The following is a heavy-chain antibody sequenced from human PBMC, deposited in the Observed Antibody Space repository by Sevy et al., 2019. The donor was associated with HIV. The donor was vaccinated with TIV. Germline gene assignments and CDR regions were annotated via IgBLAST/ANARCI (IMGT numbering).Heavy chain of an antibody. V-gene: IGHV3-21*01. Sequence: GGSLRLSCTASGFSFDSYDMNWVRQAPGKGLEWVSSISSVSTIIYYGDSVRGRVAISRDNAKKSLYMEMNSLRVEATAVYYCARVVGYVSGNYYKYYSGLDVWGQGTAVTVSS. CDR1: GFSFDSYD. CDR2: ISSVSTII. D-gene: IGHD3-10*01. J-gene: IGHJ6*02. CDR3: ARVVGYVSGNYYKYYSGLDV.